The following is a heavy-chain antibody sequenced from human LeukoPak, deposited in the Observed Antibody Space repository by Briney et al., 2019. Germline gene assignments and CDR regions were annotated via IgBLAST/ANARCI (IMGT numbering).Heavy chain of an antibody. Sequence: SETLSLTCTVSGGSISSSSYYWGWIRQPPGKGLEWIGSIYYSGSTYYNPSLKSRVTISVDTSKNQFSLKLSSVAAADTAVYYCARLMEDYDSSGYYLWGQGTLVTVSS. J-gene: IGHJ4*02. CDR3: ARLMEDYDSSGYYL. CDR1: GGSISSSSYY. CDR2: IYYSGST. D-gene: IGHD3-22*01. V-gene: IGHV4-39*01.